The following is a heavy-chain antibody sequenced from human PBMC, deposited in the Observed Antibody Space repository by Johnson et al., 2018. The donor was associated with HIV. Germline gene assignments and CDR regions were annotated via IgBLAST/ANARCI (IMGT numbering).Heavy chain of an antibody. CDR2: IYSGGST. CDR3: ARARMTTVTNDAFDI. V-gene: IGHV3-66*01. CDR1: GFTVSTNY. J-gene: IGHJ3*02. D-gene: IGHD4-17*01. Sequence: VQLVESGGGLVQPGGSLRLSCAASGFTVSTNYMSWVRQAPGKGLEWVSVIYSGGSTDYADPVKGRYTISSDNSKNTLYLQMNSLRAEDTAVYYCARARMTTVTNDAFDIWGQGTMVTVSS.